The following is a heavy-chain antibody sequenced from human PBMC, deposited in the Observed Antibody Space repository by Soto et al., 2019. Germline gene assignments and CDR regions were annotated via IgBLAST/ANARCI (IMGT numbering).Heavy chain of an antibody. CDR2: IYYSGST. Sequence: SETLSLTCTVSGGSISGYHWSWIRQPPGKGLEWIGQIYYSGSTNYNPSLKSRLTMSVDSSKNQFSLKLSSVTAADTAVYYCARHATRSYDYWGQGTLVTVSS. CDR1: GGSISGYH. V-gene: IGHV4-59*08. J-gene: IGHJ4*02. CDR3: ARHATRSYDY.